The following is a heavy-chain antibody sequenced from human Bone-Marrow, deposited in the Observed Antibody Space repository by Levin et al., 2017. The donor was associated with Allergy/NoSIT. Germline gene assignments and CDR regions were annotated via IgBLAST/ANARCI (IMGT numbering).Heavy chain of an antibody. J-gene: IGHJ4*02. CDR2: ISSSGSTI. Sequence: GGSLRLSCAASGFTFSSYEMNWVRQAPGKGLEWVSYISSSGSTIYYADSVKGRFTISRDNAKNSLYLQMNSLRAEDTAVYYCASSPPGMIVVYWGQGTLVTVSS. CDR1: GFTFSSYE. CDR3: ASSPPGMIVVY. D-gene: IGHD3-22*01. V-gene: IGHV3-48*03.